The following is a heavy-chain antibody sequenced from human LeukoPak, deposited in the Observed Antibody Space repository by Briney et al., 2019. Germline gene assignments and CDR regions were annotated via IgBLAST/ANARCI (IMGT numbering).Heavy chain of an antibody. V-gene: IGHV3-48*03. CDR2: ISTSGSTM. D-gene: IGHD3-22*01. CDR1: GFTFSSYE. J-gene: IGHJ4*02. Sequence: GGSLSLSRAASGFTFSSYEMNWVRQAPGKGLEWVSFISTSGSTMYYADSVKGRFTICSDNAKTSLYLQMNSLRAEDTAVYYCARVRRYDSSVGDYWGQGTLVTVSS. CDR3: ARVRRYDSSVGDY.